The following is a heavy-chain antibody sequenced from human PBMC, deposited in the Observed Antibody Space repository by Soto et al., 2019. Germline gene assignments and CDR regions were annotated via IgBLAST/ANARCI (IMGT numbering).Heavy chain of an antibody. CDR2: ISWTRDSV. J-gene: IGHJ4*02. CDR3: VKDKYSSSSAPAFAF. CDR1: GFNFEDYA. V-gene: IGHV3-9*01. D-gene: IGHD6-6*01. Sequence: ELQLVESGGGLVPPGRSLRLSCATSGFNFEDYAMHWVRQAPGKGLQWVSGISWTRDSVGYADSVKGRFIISRDNAKQSLNLEMNSLRGVDPAFYYCVKDKYSSSSAPAFAFWGQGTLVTVSS.